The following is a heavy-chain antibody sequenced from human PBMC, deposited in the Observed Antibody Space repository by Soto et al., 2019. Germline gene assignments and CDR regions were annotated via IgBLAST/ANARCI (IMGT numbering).Heavy chain of an antibody. V-gene: IGHV4-59*01. D-gene: IGHD3-10*01. Sequence: SETLSLTCTVSGASMGRYYWSWIRQSPGKGLEWIGYISDSGSTNYSPSLRSRVTISLETSKSQFSLKLSSVTVADTAVYYCARVDYYGAGTYRFDYWGPGTLVT. CDR1: GASMGRYY. J-gene: IGHJ4*02. CDR2: ISDSGST. CDR3: ARVDYYGAGTYRFDY.